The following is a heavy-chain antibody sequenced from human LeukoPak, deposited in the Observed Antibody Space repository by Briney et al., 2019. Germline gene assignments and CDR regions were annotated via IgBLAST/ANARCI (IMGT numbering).Heavy chain of an antibody. J-gene: IGHJ4*02. D-gene: IGHD1-14*01. CDR2: ISYDGSNK. CDR3: AGTAGDLRLGFDS. V-gene: IGHV3-30*19. CDR1: GFIFSTYG. Sequence: PGGSLRLSCAASGFIFSTYGLHWVRQAPGKGLEWVAGISYDGSNKYYADSVKGRFTISRDNSKNTLYLQMNSLRPEDTAVFYCAGTAGDLRLGFDSWGQGTLVTVSS.